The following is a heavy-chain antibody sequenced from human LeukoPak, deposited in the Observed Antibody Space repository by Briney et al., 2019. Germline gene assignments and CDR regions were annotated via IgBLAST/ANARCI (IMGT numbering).Heavy chain of an antibody. Sequence: SGPTLVNPTQTLTLTCSLSGVSLSTSGVGVGWILQPPGKALEWLALIYWDDDSRYSPSLKSRLTIANDTSKNQVVLTLTNMDSVDTATYYCAHSQVFSYGSFHDAYDIWGLGMLVTVSS. V-gene: IGHV2-5*02. CDR2: IYWDDDS. J-gene: IGHJ3*02. D-gene: IGHD5-18*01. CDR1: GVSLSTSGVG. CDR3: AHSQVFSYGSFHDAYDI.